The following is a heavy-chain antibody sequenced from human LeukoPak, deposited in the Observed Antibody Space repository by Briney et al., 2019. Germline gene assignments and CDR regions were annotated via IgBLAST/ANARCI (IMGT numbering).Heavy chain of an antibody. Sequence: GGSLRLSCAASGFTVSSNYMSWVRQAPGKGLEWVSVIYSGGSTYYADSVKGRFTISRDNSKNTLYLQMNSLRAEDTAVYYCARDTIYPRSIDFDYWGQGTLVTVSS. J-gene: IGHJ4*02. D-gene: IGHD3-3*01. CDR3: ARDTIYPRSIDFDY. CDR2: IYSGGST. V-gene: IGHV3-66*01. CDR1: GFTVSSNY.